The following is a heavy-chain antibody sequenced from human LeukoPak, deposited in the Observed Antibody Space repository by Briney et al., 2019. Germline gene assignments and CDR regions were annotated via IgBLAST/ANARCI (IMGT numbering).Heavy chain of an antibody. J-gene: IGHJ4*02. CDR2: INPNSGGT. V-gene: IGHV1-2*06. Sequence: ASVKVSCKASGYTFTDYYMHWVRQAPGQGLEWMGRINPNSGGTNYAQKFQGRVTMTRNTSISTAYMELSSLRSEDTAVYYCARGPLGDLYTWGQGTLVTVSS. CDR3: ARGPLGDLYT. CDR1: GYTFTDYY. D-gene: IGHD4-17*01.